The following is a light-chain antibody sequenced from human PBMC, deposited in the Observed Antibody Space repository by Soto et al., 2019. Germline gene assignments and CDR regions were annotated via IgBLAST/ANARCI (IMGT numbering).Light chain of an antibody. V-gene: IGLV2-11*01. CDR3: CSHAGSSVV. Sequence: QSALTQPRSVSGSPGQSVTISCTGTSSDVGAYNHVSWYQQHPGKAPKPMIYDVSKRPSGVPDRFSGSKSGNTASLTISGLQAEDEADYYCCSHAGSSVVFGTGTKLTVL. CDR1: SSDVGAYNH. CDR2: DVS. J-gene: IGLJ1*01.